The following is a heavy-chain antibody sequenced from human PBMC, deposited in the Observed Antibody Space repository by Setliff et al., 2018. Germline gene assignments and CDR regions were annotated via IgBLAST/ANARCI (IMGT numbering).Heavy chain of an antibody. CDR2: ISPDGTIS. D-gene: IGHD1-26*01. J-gene: IGHJ4*02. V-gene: IGHV3-74*01. CDR1: GFTFSRYW. Sequence: GSLRLSCGASGFTFSRYWMYWVRQVPGKGLVWVSRISPDGTISNYADSVKGRFTISRDNSKDSLYLQLNSLRAEDTAVYYCAKDGVGPTYTYFFDFWGQGSQVTVSS. CDR3: AKDGVGPTYTYFFDF.